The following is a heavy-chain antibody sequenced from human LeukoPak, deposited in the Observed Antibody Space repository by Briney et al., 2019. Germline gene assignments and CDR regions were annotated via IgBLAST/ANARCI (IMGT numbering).Heavy chain of an antibody. CDR3: ARLSIVGATSSYYMDV. CDR1: GGSFSGYY. CDR2: INHSGTT. J-gene: IGHJ6*03. Sequence: PSETLSLTCAVYGGSFSGYYWTWIRQPPGKGLEWIGEINHSGTTNYSPSLNSRVTISVDTSNNQFSLKLSSVTAADTAVYYCARLSIVGATSSYYMDVWGKGTTVTVSS. V-gene: IGHV4-34*01. D-gene: IGHD1-26*01.